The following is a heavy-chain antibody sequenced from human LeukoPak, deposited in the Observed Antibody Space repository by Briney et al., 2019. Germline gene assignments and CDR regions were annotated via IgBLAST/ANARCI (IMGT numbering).Heavy chain of an antibody. J-gene: IGHJ6*02. V-gene: IGHV3-23*01. CDR3: AKGGLRYFDCMDV. CDR2: ISGSGGST. CDR1: GFTFSSYA. D-gene: IGHD3-9*01. Sequence: GGSLRLSCAASGFTFSSYAMSWVRQAPGKGLEWVSAISGSGGSTYYADSVKSRFTISRDNSKNTLYLQMNSLRAEDTAVYYCAKGGLRYFDCMDVWGQGTTVTVSS.